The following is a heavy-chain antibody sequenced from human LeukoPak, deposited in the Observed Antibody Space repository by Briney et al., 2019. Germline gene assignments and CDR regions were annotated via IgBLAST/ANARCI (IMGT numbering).Heavy chain of an antibody. CDR2: INPNSGGT. V-gene: IGHV1-2*02. Sequence: GASVKVSCKASGYTVTGYYMHWGRQAPGQGLEWMGWINPNSGGTNYAQKFQGRVTMTRDTSISTAYMELSRLRSDDTAVYYCARARYSSGWYSDYWGQGTLVTVSP. J-gene: IGHJ4*02. CDR3: ARARYSSGWYSDY. D-gene: IGHD6-19*01. CDR1: GYTVTGYY.